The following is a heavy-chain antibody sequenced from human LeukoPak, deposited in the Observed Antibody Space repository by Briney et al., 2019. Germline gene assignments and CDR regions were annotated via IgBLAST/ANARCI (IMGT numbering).Heavy chain of an antibody. Sequence: PSETLSLTCTASGGSISSYYWSWIRQPPGKGLEWIGYIYYSGSTNYNPSLKSRATISVDTSKNQFSLKLSSVTAADTAVYYCARVVLVGDAFDIWGQGTMVTVSS. CDR1: GGSISSYY. CDR3: ARVVLVGDAFDI. CDR2: IYYSGST. J-gene: IGHJ3*02. V-gene: IGHV4-59*01.